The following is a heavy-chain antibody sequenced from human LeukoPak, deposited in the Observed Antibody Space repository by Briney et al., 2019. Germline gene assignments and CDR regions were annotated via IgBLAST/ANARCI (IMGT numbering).Heavy chain of an antibody. J-gene: IGHJ4*02. Sequence: QTGGSLRLSCAASGFTFSDYWMSWVCQAPGQGLEWVAKINQDGREQHFVDSVKGRFTISRDNAKNSLFLQMDSLRAEDTAVYYCTGGALDYWGQGALVTVSS. CDR2: INQDGREQ. V-gene: IGHV3-7*04. CDR1: GFTFSDYW. CDR3: TGGALDY.